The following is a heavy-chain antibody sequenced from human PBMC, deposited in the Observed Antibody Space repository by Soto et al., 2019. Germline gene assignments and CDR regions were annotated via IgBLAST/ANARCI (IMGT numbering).Heavy chain of an antibody. CDR1: GYTFTSYA. J-gene: IGHJ4*02. V-gene: IGHV1-3*05. Sequence: QVQLVQSGAEEKKPGASVKVSCKASGYTFTSYAMHWVRQAPGQRLEWMGWINAGNGNTKYSQKFQGRVTITRDTSARTVYMELSSLRSEDTAVYYCARVSGWYVLDYWGQGTLVTVSS. CDR2: INAGNGNT. CDR3: ARVSGWYVLDY. D-gene: IGHD6-19*01.